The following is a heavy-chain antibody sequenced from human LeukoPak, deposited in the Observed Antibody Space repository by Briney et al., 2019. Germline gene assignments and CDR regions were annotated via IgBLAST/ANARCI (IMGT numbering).Heavy chain of an antibody. V-gene: IGHV4-38-2*01. CDR3: ARGPPGVGYSYGYWFDP. CDR2: MYHSGST. D-gene: IGHD5-18*01. Sequence: PSETLSLTCAVSAYSISSGYYWGWIRQPPGKGLEWIGSMYHSGSTYYNPSLKSRVTISVDTSKNQFSLKLSSVTAADTAVYYCARGPPGVGYSYGYWFDPWGQGTLVTVSS. J-gene: IGHJ5*02. CDR1: AYSISSGYY.